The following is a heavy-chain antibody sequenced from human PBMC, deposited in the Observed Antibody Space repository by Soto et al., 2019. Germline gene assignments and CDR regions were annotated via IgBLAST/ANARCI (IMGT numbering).Heavy chain of an antibody. CDR1: GYSFTSYW. D-gene: IGHD2-15*01. J-gene: IGHJ3*02. Sequence: GESLKISCKGSGYSFTSYWIGWVRQMPGKGLEWMGIIYPGDSDTRYSPSFQGQVTFSADKSISTAYLQWSSLKASDTAMYYCARQECSGGSCYSNAFDIWGQGTMVTVSS. CDR2: IYPGDSDT. V-gene: IGHV5-51*01. CDR3: ARQECSGGSCYSNAFDI.